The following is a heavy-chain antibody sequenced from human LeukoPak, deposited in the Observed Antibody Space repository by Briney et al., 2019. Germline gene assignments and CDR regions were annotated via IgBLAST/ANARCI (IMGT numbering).Heavy chain of an antibody. CDR3: ARAPGVITFDY. Sequence: SQTLSLTCTVSGGSISSGDYSWSWIRQPPGKGLEWIGYIYYSGSTYYNPSLKSRVTISVDTSKNQFSLKLSSVTAADTAVYYCARAPGVITFDYWGQGTLVTVSS. CDR1: GGSISSGDYS. J-gene: IGHJ4*02. D-gene: IGHD3-16*02. CDR2: IYYSGST. V-gene: IGHV4-30-4*01.